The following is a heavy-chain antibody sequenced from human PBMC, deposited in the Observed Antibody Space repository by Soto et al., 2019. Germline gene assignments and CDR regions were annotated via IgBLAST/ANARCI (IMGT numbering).Heavy chain of an antibody. CDR3: AHSRCGGDCLQSYSSHYYYGMDV. Sequence: QITLKESGPTLVKPTQTLTLTCTFSGFSLSTGGVGVGWIRQPPGEALEWLALIYWDDDKRYSPSLKSRLTITKDTSRNQVVLTMTNMGPVDTATYYCAHSRCGGDCLQSYSSHYYYGMDVWGQGTTVTVSS. J-gene: IGHJ6*02. V-gene: IGHV2-5*02. CDR2: IYWDDDK. CDR1: GFSLSTGGVG. D-gene: IGHD2-21*02.